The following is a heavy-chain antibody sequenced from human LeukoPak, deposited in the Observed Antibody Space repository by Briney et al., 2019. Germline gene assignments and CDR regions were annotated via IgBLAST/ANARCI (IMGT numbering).Heavy chain of an antibody. Sequence: ASVKVSCKASGYTFTSYGISWVRQAPGQGLEWMGWISAYNDNTNYAQKLQGRVTMTTDTSTSTAYMELRSLRSDDTAVYYCARGRYDFWSGYLDYWGQGTLVTVSS. J-gene: IGHJ4*02. CDR2: ISAYNDNT. D-gene: IGHD3-3*01. V-gene: IGHV1-18*01. CDR3: ARGRYDFWSGYLDY. CDR1: GYTFTSYG.